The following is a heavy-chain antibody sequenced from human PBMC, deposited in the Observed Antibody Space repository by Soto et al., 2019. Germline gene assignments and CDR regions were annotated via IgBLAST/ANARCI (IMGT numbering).Heavy chain of an antibody. Sequence: QVQLVESGGGVVQPGRSLRLSCAASGFTFSSYAMHWVRQAPGKGPEWVAVISYDGSNKYYADSVKGRFTISRDNSKNTLYLQMTSLRAEDTAVYYCARETYYDFWSGPYYGMDVWGQGTTVTVSS. CDR2: ISYDGSNK. CDR1: GFTFSSYA. D-gene: IGHD3-3*01. CDR3: ARETYYDFWSGPYYGMDV. V-gene: IGHV3-30-3*01. J-gene: IGHJ6*02.